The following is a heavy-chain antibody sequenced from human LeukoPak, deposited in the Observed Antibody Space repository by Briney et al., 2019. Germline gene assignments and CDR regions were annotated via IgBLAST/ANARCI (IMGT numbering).Heavy chain of an antibody. D-gene: IGHD4-11*01. CDR3: ASSHDYSNYYADY. V-gene: IGHV3-21*05. J-gene: IGHJ4*02. CDR2: ISSSSSYI. CDR1: GFTFSSYS. Sequence: GGSLRLSCAASGFTFSSYSMNWVRQAPGKGLEWVSYISSSSSYIYYADSVKGRFTISRDNAKNSLYLQMNSLRAEDTAVYYCASSHDYSNYYADYWGQGTLVTVSS.